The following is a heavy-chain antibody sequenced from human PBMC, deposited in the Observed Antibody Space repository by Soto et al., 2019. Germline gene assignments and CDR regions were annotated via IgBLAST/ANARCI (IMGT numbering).Heavy chain of an antibody. V-gene: IGHV3-7*01. CDR2: IKSNGSQK. CDR3: ARDRHGDDFWSGYYYNWFDP. J-gene: IGHJ5*02. D-gene: IGHD3-3*01. Sequence: PGGSLRLSCAASGFTFSTFWMTWVRQAPGKGLEWVANIKSNGSQKYYVDSVKGRFTISRDNAKNSLYLQMNSLRAEDTAVYYCARDRHGDDFWSGYYYNWFDPWGQGTLVTVSS. CDR1: GFTFSTFW.